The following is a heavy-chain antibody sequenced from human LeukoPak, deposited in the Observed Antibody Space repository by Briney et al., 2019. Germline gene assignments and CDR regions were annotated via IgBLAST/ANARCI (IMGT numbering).Heavy chain of an antibody. CDR3: ARGTSFRSSWYSY. CDR2: IFYSGST. J-gene: IGHJ4*02. Sequence: SETLSLTCTVSSGSISTSNYYWGWVRQPPGKALEWIGNIFYSGSTYYSPSLKSRVTISLDTSRNQFSLKLSSVTAADTAVYYCARGTSFRSSWYSYWGQGTLVTVSS. D-gene: IGHD6-13*01. V-gene: IGHV4-39*07. CDR1: SGSISTSNYY.